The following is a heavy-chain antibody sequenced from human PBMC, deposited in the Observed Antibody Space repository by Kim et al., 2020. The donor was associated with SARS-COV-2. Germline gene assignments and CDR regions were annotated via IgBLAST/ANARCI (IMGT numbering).Heavy chain of an antibody. V-gene: IGHV4-4*08. D-gene: IGHD1-26*01. CDR2: IYRGGIT. CDR1: GDSMNTYY. CDR3: ARSYNGTYFAAFDI. Sequence: SETLSLTCSVSGDSMNTYYWSWIRQPPGKGLEWIGYIYRGGITNYSPSLKGRVTISGDTLKNQFSLKLTSVTAADTAVYYCARSYNGTYFAAFDIWGQG. J-gene: IGHJ3*02.